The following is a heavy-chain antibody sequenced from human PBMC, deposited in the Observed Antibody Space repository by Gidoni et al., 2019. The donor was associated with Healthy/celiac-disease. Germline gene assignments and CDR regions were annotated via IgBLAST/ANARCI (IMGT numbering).Heavy chain of an antibody. CDR1: GFTFSSYA. V-gene: IGHV3-23*01. CDR3: AKWRNLGYNWFDP. D-gene: IGHD5-12*01. CDR2: ISGSGGST. J-gene: IGHJ5*02. Sequence: EVQLLETGGGLVQPGGSLRLPCAASGFTFSSYAMSWVRQAPGKGLEWVAAISGSGGSTYYADSVKGRFTISRDNSKNTLYLQMNSLRAEDTAVYYCAKWRNLGYNWFDPWGQGTLVTVSS.